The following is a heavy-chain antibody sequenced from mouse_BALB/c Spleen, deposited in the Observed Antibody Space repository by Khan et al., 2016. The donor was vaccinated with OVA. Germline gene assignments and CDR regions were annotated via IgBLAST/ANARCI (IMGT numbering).Heavy chain of an antibody. J-gene: IGHJ3*01. CDR2: IWSAGST. CDR1: GFSLDKYS. V-gene: IGHV2-2*02. D-gene: IGHD2-13*01. CDR3: SRNGDDVGRRALFVY. Sequence: QVQLKQPGPGLVAPSQSLTITCTVSGFSLDKYSVHWICQSPGKGLEWLGVIWSAGSTDYTAASISRLTITKDNSRSQVFFKVKSLYPNDTAIYCCSRNGDDVGRRALFVYWSQGTLVTVAA.